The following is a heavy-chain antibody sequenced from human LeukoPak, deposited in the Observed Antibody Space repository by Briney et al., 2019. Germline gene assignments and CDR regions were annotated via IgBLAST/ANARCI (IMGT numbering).Heavy chain of an antibody. V-gene: IGHV4-59*01. CDR1: GGSISSYY. CDR2: IYYSGST. D-gene: IGHD4-17*01. CDR3: ARERAVTGHYYYYGVDV. Sequence: KPSETLSLTCTVSGGSISSYYWSWIRQPPGKGLEWIGYIYYSGSTNYNPSLKSRVTISVDTSKNQFSLKLSPVTAADTAVYYCARERAVTGHYYYYGVDVWGQGITVTVSS. J-gene: IGHJ6*02.